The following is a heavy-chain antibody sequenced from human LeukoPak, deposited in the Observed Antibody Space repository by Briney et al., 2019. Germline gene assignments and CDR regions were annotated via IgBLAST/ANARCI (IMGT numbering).Heavy chain of an antibody. V-gene: IGHV3-48*03. D-gene: IGHD3-3*01. Sequence: GGSLRLSCAASGFTFSSYEINWVRQAPGKGLEWVSYISSSGSTIYYADSVKGRFTISRDNAKNSQYLQMNSLRAEDTAVYYCARATVGFDYWGQGTLVTVSS. J-gene: IGHJ4*02. CDR2: ISSSGSTI. CDR1: GFTFSSYE. CDR3: ARATVGFDY.